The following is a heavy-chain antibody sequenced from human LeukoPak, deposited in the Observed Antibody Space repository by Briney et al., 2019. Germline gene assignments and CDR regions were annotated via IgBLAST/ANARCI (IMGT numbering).Heavy chain of an antibody. V-gene: IGHV3-23*01. D-gene: IGHD3-22*01. CDR2: ISGGGSGT. J-gene: IGHJ3*02. CDR3: AKAVVSSGYFSRDAFDI. Sequence: GGSLRLSCAPSGFPFSSYAMSWVRQAPGKGLEWIAVISGGGSGTYYADSVRGRFTISRDNSKNTVYLQMNSLRAEDTAIYYCAKAVVSSGYFSRDAFDIWGQGTMVTVSS. CDR1: GFPFSSYA.